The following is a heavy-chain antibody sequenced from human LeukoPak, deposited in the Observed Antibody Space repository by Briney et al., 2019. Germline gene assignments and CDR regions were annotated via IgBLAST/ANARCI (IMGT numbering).Heavy chain of an antibody. CDR1: GGSNSSSNW. Sequence: SGTLSLTCAVSGGSNSSSNWWSWVRQPPGKGLEWIGEIYHSGSTNYNPSLKSRVTISVDKSKNQFSLKLSSVTAADTAVYYCARDSHNYYGSGSSLGYWGQGTLVTVSS. V-gene: IGHV4-4*02. D-gene: IGHD3-10*01. CDR3: ARDSHNYYGSGSSLGY. CDR2: IYHSGST. J-gene: IGHJ4*02.